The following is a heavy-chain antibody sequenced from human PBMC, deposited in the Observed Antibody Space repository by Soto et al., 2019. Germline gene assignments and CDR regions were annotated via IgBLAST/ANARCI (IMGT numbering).Heavy chain of an antibody. J-gene: IGHJ4*02. CDR3: TSDLPDIRTNSGFDY. V-gene: IGHV3-15*07. Sequence: EVQLVESGGGLINPGGSLRLSCAASGFSFSDAWMNWVRQAPGQGLEWVARFKSRAAGGATDYAAPVKGRFTISRDDSENTLCLQMDNVKIEDTAMYFCTSDLPDIRTNSGFDYWGQGILVTVSS. CDR1: GFSFSDAW. CDR2: FKSRAAGGAT. D-gene: IGHD1-1*01.